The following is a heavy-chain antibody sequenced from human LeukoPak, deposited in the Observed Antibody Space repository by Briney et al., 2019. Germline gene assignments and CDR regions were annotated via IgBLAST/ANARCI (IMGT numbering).Heavy chain of an antibody. D-gene: IGHD3-10*01. CDR1: GYSFTSNV. J-gene: IGHJ5*02. V-gene: IGHV1-18*01. Sequence: ASVKVSCKASGYSFTSNVISWVRQAPGQGLEWMGWISAYNGNTNYAQKLQGRVTMTIDTSTSTAYMELRSLRSDDTAVYYCARDDYYGSGSLPRFGPWGQGTLVTVSS. CDR3: ARDDYYGSGSLPRFGP. CDR2: ISAYNGNT.